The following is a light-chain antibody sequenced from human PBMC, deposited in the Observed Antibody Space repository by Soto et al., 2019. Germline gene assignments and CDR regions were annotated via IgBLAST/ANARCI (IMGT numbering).Light chain of an antibody. CDR3: QQYGSSPAT. V-gene: IGKV3-20*01. CDR2: GAS. J-gene: IGKJ4*02. CDR1: QSVSSSY. Sequence: EIVLTQSPGTLSLSPGERATLSCRASQSVSSSYLAWYQQKPGQAPRRLIYGASSRATGIPDRFSGSGSGTDFTLTISRLEPGDFAVYYCQQYGSSPATF.